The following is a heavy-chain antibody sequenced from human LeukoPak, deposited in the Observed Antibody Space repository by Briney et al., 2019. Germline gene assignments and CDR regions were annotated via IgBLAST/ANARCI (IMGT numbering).Heavy chain of an antibody. V-gene: IGHV3-74*01. CDR1: GFTFSSYW. J-gene: IGHJ6*04. CDR3: ASSALSPTWGV. CDR2: INPDGSST. D-gene: IGHD7-27*01. Sequence: PGGSLRLSCAASGFTFSSYWMHWVRQAPGKGLMWVSRINPDGSSTNYADSVKGRFTISRDNAKSTLYLQMNSLRAGDTAVYYCASSALSPTWGVWGKGTTVTVSS.